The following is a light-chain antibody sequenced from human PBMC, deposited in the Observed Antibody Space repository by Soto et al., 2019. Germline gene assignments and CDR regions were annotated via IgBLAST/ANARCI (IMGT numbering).Light chain of an antibody. J-gene: IGKJ1*01. CDR1: QSISSW. V-gene: IGKV1-5*03. Sequence: DIKMTQSPSTPSASVGDRVTITCLASQSISSWLAWYPQKPGKAPKLLIYKASSLESGVPSRFSGSGSGTEFTITISRLQPDDFATYYCQQYNRYWKFGQGTKVEIK. CDR3: QQYNRYWK. CDR2: KAS.